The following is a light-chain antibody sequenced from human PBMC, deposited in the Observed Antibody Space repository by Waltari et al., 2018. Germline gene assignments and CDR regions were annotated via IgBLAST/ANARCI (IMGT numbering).Light chain of an antibody. J-gene: IGKJ4*01. CDR3: QQYYSTPLT. CDR1: PTILHSPNNKNY. V-gene: IGKV4-1*01. CDR2: WAS. Sequence: DIVMTQSPDSLTVSLGERATVNCKSSPTILHSPNNKNYLAWYQQRPGQPPKLLIYWASTRESGVPDRFSGSGSGTDFTLTISSLQAEDVAVYYCQQYYSTPLTFGGGTRVEIK.